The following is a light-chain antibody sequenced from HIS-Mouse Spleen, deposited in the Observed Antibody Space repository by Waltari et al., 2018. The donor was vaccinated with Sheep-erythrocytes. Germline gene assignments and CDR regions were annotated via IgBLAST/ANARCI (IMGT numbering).Light chain of an antibody. Sequence: DIVMTQSPDSLAVSLGERRTINCKSSQSVLYSSNNKNYLAWYQQKPGQPPKLLIYWASTRESGVPDRFSGSGSGTDFTLTISSLQAEDVAVYYCQQYYSTPLTFGGGTKVEIK. CDR3: QQYYSTPLT. CDR1: QSVLYSSNNKNY. J-gene: IGKJ4*01. CDR2: WAS. V-gene: IGKV4-1*01.